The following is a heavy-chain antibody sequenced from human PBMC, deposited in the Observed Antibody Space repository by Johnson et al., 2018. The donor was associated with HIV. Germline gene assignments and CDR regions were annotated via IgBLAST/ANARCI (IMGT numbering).Heavy chain of an antibody. CDR1: GFTFSSYA. CDR2: IKEDGSEK. J-gene: IGHJ3*02. Sequence: VQLVESGGGVVQPGRSLRLSCAASGFTFSSYAMHWVRQAPGKGLEWVANIKEDGSEKNYVDSVKGRFTISRDNAKNSLYLQMNSLRAEDTAVYYCARDLSGSYRSDAFDIWGQGTMVTVSS. D-gene: IGHD1-26*01. V-gene: IGHV3-7*01. CDR3: ARDLSGSYRSDAFDI.